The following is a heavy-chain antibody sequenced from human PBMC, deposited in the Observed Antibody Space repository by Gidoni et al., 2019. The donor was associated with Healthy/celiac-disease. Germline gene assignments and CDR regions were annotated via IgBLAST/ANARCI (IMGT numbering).Heavy chain of an antibody. CDR3: ARPDGGFRYQH. D-gene: IGHD2-15*01. V-gene: IGHV3-66*02. Sequence: VQLVESAGGLVQPGGSLSLSCSASGFTVSSNYMRWVRQAPGKGLEWGSVIYSGGSTYYADSVKGRFTITRDNSKNTLYLQMNSLRAEDTAVYYCARPDGGFRYQHWGQGTLVTVSS. CDR2: IYSGGST. J-gene: IGHJ1*01. CDR1: GFTVSSNY.